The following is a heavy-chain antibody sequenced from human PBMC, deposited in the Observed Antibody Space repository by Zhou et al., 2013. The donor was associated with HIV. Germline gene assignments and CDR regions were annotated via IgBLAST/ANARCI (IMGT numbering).Heavy chain of an antibody. J-gene: IGHJ4*02. CDR2: MNPNSGNT. CDR1: GYTFTNYD. Sequence: QVQLVQSGAEVKKPGSSVKVSCKASGYTFTNYDINWVRQATGQGLEWMGWMNPNSGNTGYAQKFQGRVTITRNTSISTAYMELSSLRSEDTAVYYCARSYDFWSGYYYWGQGTLVTVSS. V-gene: IGHV1-8*03. D-gene: IGHD3-3*01. CDR3: ARSYDFWSGYYY.